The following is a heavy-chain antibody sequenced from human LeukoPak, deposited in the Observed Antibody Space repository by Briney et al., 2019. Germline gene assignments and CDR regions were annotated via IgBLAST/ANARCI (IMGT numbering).Heavy chain of an antibody. CDR1: GFTFSSYA. J-gene: IGHJ4*02. V-gene: IGHV3-48*03. Sequence: GGSLRLSCAASGFTFSSYAMNWVRQAPGGGRGWVSFISLTGSPIYYADSVRGRFTISRDNSESSLYLQMNSLRAEDTAVYYCARDRREWFSAALFYYWGQGTLVTVSS. D-gene: IGHD3-3*01. CDR2: ISLTGSPI. CDR3: ARDRREWFSAALFYY.